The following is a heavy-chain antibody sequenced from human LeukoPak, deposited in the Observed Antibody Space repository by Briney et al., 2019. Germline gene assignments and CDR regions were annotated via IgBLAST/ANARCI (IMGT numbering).Heavy chain of an antibody. D-gene: IGHD4-17*01. CDR2: INHSGST. CDR1: GGSFSGYY. V-gene: IGHV4-34*01. Sequence: SETLSLTCAVYGGSFSGYYWSWIRQPPGKGLEWIGEINHSGSTNYNPSLKSRGTISVDTSKNQFSLKLSSVTAADTAVYYCARAYGDNDYWGQGTLVTVSS. J-gene: IGHJ4*02. CDR3: ARAYGDNDY.